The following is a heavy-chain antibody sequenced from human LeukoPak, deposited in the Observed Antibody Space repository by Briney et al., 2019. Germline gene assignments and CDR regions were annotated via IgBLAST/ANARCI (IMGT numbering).Heavy chain of an antibody. CDR1: GFTFSSYG. Sequence: GRSLRLSCAASGFTFSSYGMHWVRQAPGKGLEWVSSISSSSSYIYYADSVKGRFTISRDNAKNSLYLQMNSLRAEDTAVYYCAREMSDYYDSSGYAYWGQGTLVTVSS. CDR2: ISSSSSYI. V-gene: IGHV3-21*01. CDR3: AREMSDYYDSSGYAY. D-gene: IGHD3-22*01. J-gene: IGHJ4*02.